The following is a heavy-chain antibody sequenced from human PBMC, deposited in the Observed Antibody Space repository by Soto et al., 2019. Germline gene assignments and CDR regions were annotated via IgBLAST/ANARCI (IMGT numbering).Heavy chain of an antibody. Sequence: GESLKISCKGSGYSFTSYWIGWVRQMPGKGLEWMGRIDPSDSYTNYSPSFQGHVTISADKSISTAYLQWSSLKASDTAMYYCARRYYYGSGSYYNPRAYYYYGMDVWGQGTTVTVSS. CDR3: ARRYYYGSGSYYNPRAYYYYGMDV. V-gene: IGHV5-10-1*01. D-gene: IGHD3-10*01. CDR2: IDPSDSYT. J-gene: IGHJ6*02. CDR1: GYSFTSYW.